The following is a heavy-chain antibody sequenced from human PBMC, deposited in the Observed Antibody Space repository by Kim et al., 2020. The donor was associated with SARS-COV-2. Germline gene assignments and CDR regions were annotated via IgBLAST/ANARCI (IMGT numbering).Heavy chain of an antibody. V-gene: IGHV4-59*08. CDR3: ARHGGNCAVNDAFDI. D-gene: IGHD3-16*01. J-gene: IGHJ3*02. Sequence: PALTSRVTLSGDTSKNQFALKLSSVTAADTAVYYCARHGGNCAVNDAFDIWGQGTMVTVSS.